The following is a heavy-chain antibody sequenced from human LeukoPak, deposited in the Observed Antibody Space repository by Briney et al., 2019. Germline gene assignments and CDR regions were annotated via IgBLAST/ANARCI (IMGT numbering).Heavy chain of an antibody. V-gene: IGHV3-21*01. CDR3: VRIYGSTKNYGMDV. Sequence: PGGSLRLSCAASGFTFSSYSMNWVRQAPGKGLEWVSSISSSSSYIYYADSVKGRFTISRDNAKNSLYLQMNSLRAEDTAVYYCVRIYGSTKNYGMDVWGQGTTVTVSS. CDR2: ISSSSSYI. D-gene: IGHD3-10*01. CDR1: GFTFSSYS. J-gene: IGHJ6*02.